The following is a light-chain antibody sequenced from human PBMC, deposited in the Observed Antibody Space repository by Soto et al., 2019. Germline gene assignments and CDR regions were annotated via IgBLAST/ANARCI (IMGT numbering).Light chain of an antibody. Sequence: QSVLTQPHSGSGAPGQRVTISCTGSSSNIGAGYDVHWYQQLPGRAPKLLISGNTNRPSGVPDRFSGSKSGTSASLAITGLQAEDEADYYCLSFDSSLSVVFGGGTKLTVL. J-gene: IGLJ2*01. CDR1: SSNIGAGYD. CDR3: LSFDSSLSVV. CDR2: GNT. V-gene: IGLV1-40*01.